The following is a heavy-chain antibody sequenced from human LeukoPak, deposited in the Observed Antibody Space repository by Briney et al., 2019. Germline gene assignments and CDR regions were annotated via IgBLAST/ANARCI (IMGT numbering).Heavy chain of an antibody. Sequence: GGSLRLSCAASGFTSGSYSMSWVRQAPGKGLEWVSSISSSSSYIYYADSVKGRFTISRDNAKNSLYLQMNSLRADDTAVYYCARDPIAAAGTRYFDYWGQGTLVTVSS. CDR2: ISSSSSYI. V-gene: IGHV3-21*01. D-gene: IGHD6-13*01. CDR3: ARDPIAAAGTRYFDY. CDR1: GFTSGSYS. J-gene: IGHJ4*02.